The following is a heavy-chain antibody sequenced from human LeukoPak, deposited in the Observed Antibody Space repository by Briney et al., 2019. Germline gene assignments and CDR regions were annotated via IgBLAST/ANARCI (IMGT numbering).Heavy chain of an antibody. D-gene: IGHD6-19*01. CDR3: ATGVRCSSGWYYFDY. J-gene: IGHJ4*02. CDR1: GYTLTELS. Sequence: ASVKVSCKVSGYTLTELSMHWVRQAPGKGLEWMGGFDPEDGETIYAQKFQGRVTMTEDTSTDTAYMELSSLRSEDTAVYYCATGVRCSSGWYYFDYWGQGTLVTVSS. V-gene: IGHV1-24*01. CDR2: FDPEDGET.